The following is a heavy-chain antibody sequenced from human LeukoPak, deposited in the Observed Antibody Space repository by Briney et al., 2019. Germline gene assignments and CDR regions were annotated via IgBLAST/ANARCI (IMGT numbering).Heavy chain of an antibody. D-gene: IGHD2-2*01. Sequence: KPGGSLRLSCAASGFTFSSYSMNWVRQAPGKGLEWVSSISSSSSYIYYADSVRGRFTISRDNAENSLYLQMNSLRVEDTAVYYCARAPTVLVGYCSSSSCQADYWGQGTLVTVSS. CDR1: GFTFSSYS. V-gene: IGHV3-21*01. CDR2: ISSSSSYI. CDR3: ARAPTVLVGYCSSSSCQADY. J-gene: IGHJ4*02.